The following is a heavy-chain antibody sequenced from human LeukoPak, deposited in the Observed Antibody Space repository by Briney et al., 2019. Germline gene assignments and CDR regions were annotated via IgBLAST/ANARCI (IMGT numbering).Heavy chain of an antibody. CDR3: AKSTGWEALDY. V-gene: IGHV3-23*01. CDR2: ISGSGGST. D-gene: IGHD6-19*01. Sequence: GGSLRLSCAASGFTFSNAWMSWVRQAPGKGLEWVSAISGSGGSTYYADSVKGRFTISRDNSKNTLYLQMNSMRAEDTAVYYCAKSTGWEALDYWGQGTLVTVSS. J-gene: IGHJ4*02. CDR1: GFTFSNAW.